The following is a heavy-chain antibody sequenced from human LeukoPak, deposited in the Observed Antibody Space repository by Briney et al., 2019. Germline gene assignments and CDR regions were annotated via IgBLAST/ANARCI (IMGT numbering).Heavy chain of an antibody. J-gene: IGHJ6*03. D-gene: IGHD6-13*01. V-gene: IGHV3-74*01. CDR1: GFTFSNYW. CDR3: ARGGSSWYIPMDV. CDR2: INSAGSST. Sequence: PGGSLRLSCAASGFTFSNYWMHWVRQAPGKGLVWVSRINSAGSSTAYADSVKGRFTISRDNAKNTLYLQMNSLRAENTAVYYCARGGSSWYIPMDVWGKGTTVTVSS.